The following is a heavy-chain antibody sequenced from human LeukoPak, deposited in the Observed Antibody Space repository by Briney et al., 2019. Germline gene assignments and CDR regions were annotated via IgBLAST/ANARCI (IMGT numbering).Heavy chain of an antibody. CDR3: AKDAYYYDSSGYNPLDY. CDR2: ISGSGGST. V-gene: IGHV3-23*01. CDR1: GFTFSSYA. Sequence: SGGSLRLSCAASGFTFSSYAMSWVRQAPGKGLEWVSAISGSGGSTYYADSVKGRFTISRDNSKNTLYLQMHSLRPEDTAVYYCAKDAYYYDSSGYNPLDYWGQGTLVTVSS. J-gene: IGHJ4*02. D-gene: IGHD3-22*01.